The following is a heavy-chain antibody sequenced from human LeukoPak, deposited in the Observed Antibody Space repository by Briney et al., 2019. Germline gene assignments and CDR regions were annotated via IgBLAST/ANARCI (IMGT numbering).Heavy chain of an antibody. J-gene: IGHJ4*02. CDR1: GYTFSAYD. Sequence: ASVKVSCKASGYTFSAYDISWMRQAPGQGLEWMGGINTNTGNPTYAQDFTGRFVVSLDSSVSTAYLQIDSVEAEDTAVYFCARDLAVPGTARGYWGQGTLVTVSS. CDR3: ARDLAVPGTARGY. D-gene: IGHD6-19*01. CDR2: INTNTGNP. V-gene: IGHV7-4-1*01.